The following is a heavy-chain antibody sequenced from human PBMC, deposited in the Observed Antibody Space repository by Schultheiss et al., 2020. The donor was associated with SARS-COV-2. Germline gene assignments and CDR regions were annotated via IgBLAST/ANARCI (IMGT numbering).Heavy chain of an antibody. V-gene: IGHV4-34*01. Sequence: SETLSLTCAVYGGSFSGYYWSWIRQPPGKGLEWIGEINHSGSTNYNPSLKSRVTISVDTSKNQFSLKLSSLTAADTAVYYCATYYDSSGSIRDAFDIWGQGTMVTVSS. D-gene: IGHD3-22*01. CDR2: INHSGST. CDR3: ATYYDSSGSIRDAFDI. J-gene: IGHJ3*02. CDR1: GGSFSGYY.